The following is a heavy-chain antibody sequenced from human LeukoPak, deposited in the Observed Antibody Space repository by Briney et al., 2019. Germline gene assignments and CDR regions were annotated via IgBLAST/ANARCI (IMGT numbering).Heavy chain of an antibody. V-gene: IGHV2-5*08. CDR3: AHHYYYGSEIDY. D-gene: IGHD3-10*01. Sequence: TLSLTCTVSGGSISSYYWSWIRQPPGKALEWLALIYWDDDKRYSPSLKGRLTITKDTSKNQVVLTMTNMDPVDTATYYCAHHYYYGSEIDYWGQGTLVTVSS. CDR2: IYWDDDK. CDR1: GGSISSYYW. J-gene: IGHJ4*02.